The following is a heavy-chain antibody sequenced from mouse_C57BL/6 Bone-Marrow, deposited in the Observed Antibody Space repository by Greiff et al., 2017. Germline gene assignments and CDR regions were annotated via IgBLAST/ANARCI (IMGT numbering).Heavy chain of an antibody. CDR2: IYPGDGDT. Sequence: VQLQQSGAELVKPGASVKISCKASGYAFSSYWMNWVKQRPGKGLEWIGQIYPGDGDTNYNGKFKGKATLTADKSSSTAYMQLSSLTSEDSAVYFCARETTVVYFDYWGQGTTLTVSS. J-gene: IGHJ2*01. CDR3: ARETTVVYFDY. D-gene: IGHD1-1*01. CDR1: GYAFSSYW. V-gene: IGHV1-80*01.